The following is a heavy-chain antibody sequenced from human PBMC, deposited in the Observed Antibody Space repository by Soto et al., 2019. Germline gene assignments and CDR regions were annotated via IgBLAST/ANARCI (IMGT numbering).Heavy chain of an antibody. D-gene: IGHD3-16*01. CDR3: ASDTSVGAFDI. V-gene: IGHV3-7*01. CDR2: IKPDGIET. J-gene: IGHJ3*02. Sequence: GGSLRLSCEASGFTFRSSWISWVRQAPGKGLEWVSYIKPDGIETYYVDSVRGRFTISRDNEKNSLYLQMNSLRAEDTALYYWASDTSVGAFDIFGQGTMVTVS. CDR1: GFTFRSSW.